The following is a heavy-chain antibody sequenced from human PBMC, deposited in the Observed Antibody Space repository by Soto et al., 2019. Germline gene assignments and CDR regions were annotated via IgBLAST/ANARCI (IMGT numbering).Heavy chain of an antibody. CDR3: AKAQVLDTNWFDP. V-gene: IGHV3-23*01. J-gene: IGHJ5*02. CDR2: ITDTGGDA. CDR1: GLTFGSRA. Sequence: EVQLLESGGDLIQPGGSLRLSCVASGLTFGSRAMSWVRQSPGEGLEWVSTITDTGGDAKYADSVRGRFAISRDNSKNTLYLQMNSLRAEDTAVYYCAKAQVLDTNWFDPWGQGTLVTVSS.